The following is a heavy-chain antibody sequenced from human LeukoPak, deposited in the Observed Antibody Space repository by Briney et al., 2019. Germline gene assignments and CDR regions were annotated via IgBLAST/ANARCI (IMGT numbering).Heavy chain of an antibody. V-gene: IGHV3-23*01. Sequence: GGSLRLSCAASGFTFSSYAMSWVRQAPGKGLEWVSAISGSGGSTYYADSVKGRFTISRDNSKNTLYLQMNSLRAEDTAVYYCAKGPDPDFWSGYSNYFDHWGQGTLVTVSS. CDR3: AKGPDPDFWSGYSNYFDH. CDR2: ISGSGGST. CDR1: GFTFSSYA. D-gene: IGHD3-3*01. J-gene: IGHJ4*02.